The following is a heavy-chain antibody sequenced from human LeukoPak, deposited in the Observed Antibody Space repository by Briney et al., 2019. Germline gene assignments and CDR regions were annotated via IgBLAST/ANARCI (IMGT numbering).Heavy chain of an antibody. V-gene: IGHV3-7*01. J-gene: IGHJ4*02. D-gene: IGHD1-26*01. Sequence: GESLKISCAASGFTFTNYWMTWVRQVPEKGLEWVANIHKAGSESYYVDSVKGRFAISRDNAKNSLYLQLSSLRVEDTAVYYCARVGAWELQRVFEYWGQGTLVTVSS. CDR3: ARVGAWELQRVFEY. CDR2: IHKAGSES. CDR1: GFTFTNYW.